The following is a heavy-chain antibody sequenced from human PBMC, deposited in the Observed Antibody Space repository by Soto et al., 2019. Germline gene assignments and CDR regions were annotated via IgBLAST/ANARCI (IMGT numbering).Heavy chain of an antibody. CDR3: ARRNLSAYEASTYYYYGMDV. Sequence: QVHLVQSGAEVKKPGSSVTISCKTSGGTFSTHALSWVRQAPGQGLEWMGGIIPVFSTVNYAPRFRGGGTITADESTSTAYLQLNNLRSEDTAMYYCARRNLSAYEASTYYYYGMDVWGQGTTVIVS. J-gene: IGHJ6*02. CDR1: GGTFSTHA. CDR2: IIPVFSTV. V-gene: IGHV1-69*01. D-gene: IGHD5-12*01.